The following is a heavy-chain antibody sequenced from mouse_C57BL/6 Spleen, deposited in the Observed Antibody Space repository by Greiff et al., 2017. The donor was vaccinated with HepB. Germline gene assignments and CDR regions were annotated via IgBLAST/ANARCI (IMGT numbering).Heavy chain of an antibody. J-gene: IGHJ2*01. D-gene: IGHD1-1*01. V-gene: IGHV5-4*03. CDR1: GFTFSSYA. CDR3: ARVGSPYFDY. CDR2: ISDGGSYT. Sequence: EVKVVESGGGLVKPGGSLKLSCAASGFTFSSYAMSWVRQTPEKRLEWVATISDGGSYTYYPDNVKGRFTISRANAKNNLYLQMSHLKSEDTAMYYCARVGSPYFDYWGQGTTLTVSS.